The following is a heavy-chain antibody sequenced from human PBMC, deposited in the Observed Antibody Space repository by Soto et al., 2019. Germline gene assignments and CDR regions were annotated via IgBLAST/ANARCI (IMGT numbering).Heavy chain of an antibody. V-gene: IGHV1-46*01. J-gene: IGHJ6*02. CDR3: ARDPVTVIGVLLGGMDV. CDR1: GYTFTSYY. D-gene: IGHD3-3*01. Sequence: ASVKVSCKASGYTFTSYYMHWVRQAPGQGLEWMGIINPSGGSTSYAQKFQGRVTMTRDTSTSTVYMELSSLRSEDTAVYYCARDPVTVIGVLLGGMDVWGQGTTVTVSS. CDR2: INPSGGST.